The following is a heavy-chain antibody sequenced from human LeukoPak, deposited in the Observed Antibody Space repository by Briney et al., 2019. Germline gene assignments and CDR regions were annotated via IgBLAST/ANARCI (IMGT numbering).Heavy chain of an antibody. Sequence: PGGTLRLSCAASGFTFSSYSMNWVRQAPGKGLEWVSSISSSSSYIYYADSVKGRFTISRDNAKNSLYLQMNSLRAEDTAVYYCARLAAQDAFDIWGQGTMVTVSS. CDR3: ARLAAQDAFDI. J-gene: IGHJ3*02. CDR1: GFTFSSYS. V-gene: IGHV3-21*01. CDR2: ISSSSSYI. D-gene: IGHD6-25*01.